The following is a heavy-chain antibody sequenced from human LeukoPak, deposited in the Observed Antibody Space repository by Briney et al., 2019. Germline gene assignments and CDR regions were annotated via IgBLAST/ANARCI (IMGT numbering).Heavy chain of an antibody. Sequence: GASVTVSCTASGGTFSSYAISWVRQAPGQGLEWMGGIIPIFGTANYAQKFQGRVTITTDESTSTAYMELSSLRSEDTAVYYCASIVAAAGTFWFDPWGQGTLVTVSS. D-gene: IGHD6-13*01. CDR2: IIPIFGTA. V-gene: IGHV1-69*05. J-gene: IGHJ5*02. CDR3: ASIVAAAGTFWFDP. CDR1: GGTFSSYA.